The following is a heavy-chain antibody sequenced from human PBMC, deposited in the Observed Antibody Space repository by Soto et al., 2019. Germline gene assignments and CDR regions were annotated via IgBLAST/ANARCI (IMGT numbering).Heavy chain of an antibody. CDR1: GFTFNIYA. CDR2: ISRYGVFT. D-gene: IGHD3-22*01. V-gene: IGHV3-23*01. CDR3: AKDRYLDHDSRGYLFDN. Sequence: EVQLLESRGDLIQPGGSLRLSCAASGFTFNIYAMTWVRQAPGKGLEWVSAISRYGVFTYYADSVEGRFTISRDNSKNTLYLQMNSLRAEDTAVYYCAKDRYLDHDSRGYLFDNWGQGTLVTVSS. J-gene: IGHJ4*02.